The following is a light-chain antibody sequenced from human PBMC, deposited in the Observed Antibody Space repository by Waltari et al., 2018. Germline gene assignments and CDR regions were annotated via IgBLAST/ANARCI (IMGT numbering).Light chain of an antibody. CDR2: VAS. CDR3: QQYGSSPWT. Sequence: EIVLPSSPGTLSLSPGERAPLSCRASQTVTLNYLAWYQQKPGQAPMLRIYVASHRATGIPDRFSGSGSGADFTLTISRLEPEDSAVYYCQQYGSSPWTFGQGTKVEIK. CDR1: QTVTLNY. J-gene: IGKJ1*01. V-gene: IGKV3-20*01.